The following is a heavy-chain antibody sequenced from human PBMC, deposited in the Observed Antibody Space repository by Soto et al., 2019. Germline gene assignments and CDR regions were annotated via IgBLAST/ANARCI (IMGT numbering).Heavy chain of an antibody. CDR2: INQDGGEK. Sequence: ESGGGLVQPGGSLRLSCGVSGFTFGSFWMGWVRQAPGKGLEWVANINQDGGEKYYLDSVKGRFTISRDNPMNSLYLQMDSLRVEDTAVYFCARQIRGLTPNWFDPWGQGTLVSVSS. CDR3: ARQIRGLTPNWFDP. J-gene: IGHJ5*02. V-gene: IGHV3-7*01. CDR1: GFTFGSFW.